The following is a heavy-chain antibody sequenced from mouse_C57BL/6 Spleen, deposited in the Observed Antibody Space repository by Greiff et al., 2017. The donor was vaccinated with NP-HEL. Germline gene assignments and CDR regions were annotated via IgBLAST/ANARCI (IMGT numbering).Heavy chain of an antibody. J-gene: IGHJ2*01. CDR2: IDPSDSYT. CDR3: ARSTVVATGDY. CDR1: GYTFTSYW. V-gene: IGHV1-50*01. D-gene: IGHD1-1*01. Sequence: VQLQQPGAELVKPGASVKLSCKASGYTFTSYWMQWVKQRPGQGLEWIGEIDPSDSYTNYNQKFKGKATLTVDTSSSTAYMQLSSLTSEDSAVYYCARSTVVATGDYWGQGTTLTVSS.